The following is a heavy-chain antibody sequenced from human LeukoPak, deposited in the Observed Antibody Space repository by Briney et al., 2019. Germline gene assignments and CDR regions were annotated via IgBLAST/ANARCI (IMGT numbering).Heavy chain of an antibody. CDR1: GFTFSSYE. CDR2: ISSSGSTI. J-gene: IGHJ3*02. D-gene: IGHD3-22*01. V-gene: IGHV3-48*03. Sequence: GGSLRLSCAASGFTFSSYEMNWVRQAPGKGLEWVSYISSSGSTIYSADSVKGRFTISRDNAKNSLYLQMNSLRVEDTAVYYCAREGYDSSGNDAFDIWGQGTMATVSS. CDR3: AREGYDSSGNDAFDI.